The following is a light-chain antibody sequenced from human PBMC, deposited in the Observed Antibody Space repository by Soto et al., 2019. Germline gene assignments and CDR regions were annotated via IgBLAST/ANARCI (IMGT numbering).Light chain of an antibody. V-gene: IGKV3-20*01. CDR3: HQYATSPYT. J-gene: IGKJ2*01. CDR1: QSVSSTY. CDR2: GAS. Sequence: EIVLTQSPGTLSLSPGERATLSCRASQSVSSTYLSWLQQKPGQAPRRLVFGASTRATGVPDRFSGSGSGTDFTLTVSRLEPEDFAVYYCHQYATSPYTFGQGTKLEIK.